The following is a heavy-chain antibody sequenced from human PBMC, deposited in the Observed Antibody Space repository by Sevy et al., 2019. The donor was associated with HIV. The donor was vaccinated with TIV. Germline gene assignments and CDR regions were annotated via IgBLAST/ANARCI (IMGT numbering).Heavy chain of an antibody. J-gene: IGHJ1*01. Sequence: GGSLRLSCKASGFSFSNFAMSWVRRTPGKGLEWISTISGSGGRTYYAESARGRFTISRDNSKKTVLLQMNSLRVEDTAIYYCARGPYSNGAYFQHWGQGALVTVSS. V-gene: IGHV3-23*01. D-gene: IGHD4-4*01. CDR2: ISGSGGRT. CDR1: GFSFSNFA. CDR3: ARGPYSNGAYFQH.